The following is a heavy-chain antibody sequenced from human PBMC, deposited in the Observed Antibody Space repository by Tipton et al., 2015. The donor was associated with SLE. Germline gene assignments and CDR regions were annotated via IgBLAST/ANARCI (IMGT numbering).Heavy chain of an antibody. J-gene: IGHJ4*02. CDR3: AGRGDY. Sequence: TLSLTCAVSGGSISSGGYSWSWIRQPPGKGLEWIGEINHSGSTNYNPSLKSRVTISVDTSKNQFSLKLSSVTAADTAVYYCAGRGDYWGQGTLVTVSS. V-gene: IGHV4-30-2*01. D-gene: IGHD5-24*01. CDR1: GGSISSGGYS. CDR2: INHSGST.